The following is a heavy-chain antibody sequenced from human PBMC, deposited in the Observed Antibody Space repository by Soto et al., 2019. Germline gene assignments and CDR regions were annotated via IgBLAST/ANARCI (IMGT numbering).Heavy chain of an antibody. CDR3: ARGFSNPTPFDY. CDR2: IIPILGIA. Sequence: QVQLVQSGAEVKKPGSSVKVSCKASGGTFSSYTISWVRQAPGQGLEWMGRIIPILGIANYAQKFQGRVTITAEKTTSTDYMELSSLRSEDTAVYYCARGFSNPTPFDYWGQGTLVTVSS. D-gene: IGHD3-3*01. CDR1: GGTFSSYT. V-gene: IGHV1-69*02. J-gene: IGHJ4*02.